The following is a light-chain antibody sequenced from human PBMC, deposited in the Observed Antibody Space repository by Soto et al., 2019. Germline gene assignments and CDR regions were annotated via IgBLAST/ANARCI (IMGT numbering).Light chain of an antibody. V-gene: IGKV3D-20*02. CDR3: QQRSNWL. CDR1: QRVYSSY. J-gene: IGKJ3*01. CDR2: DAS. Sequence: EVVLTQSPVTLSLSPGERATLSFRASQRVYSSYLAWYQQRPGQAPRLLFYDASIRASGIPDRFSGSGSGTDFTLTISSLEPEDSAVYYCQQRSNWLFGPGTKVDIK.